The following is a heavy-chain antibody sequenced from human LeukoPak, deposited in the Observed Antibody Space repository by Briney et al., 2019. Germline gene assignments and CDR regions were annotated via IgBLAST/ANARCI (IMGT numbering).Heavy chain of an antibody. CDR2: ISSSSSYI. CDR3: ASLAYCSSTSCYGMDV. Sequence: PGGTLRLSCADSGFTFSSYSMNWVRQAPGKGLEWVSSISSSSSYIYYADSVKGRFTISRDNAKNSLYLQMNSLRAEDTAVYYCASLAYCSSTSCYGMDVWGQGTTVTVSS. CDR1: GFTFSSYS. D-gene: IGHD2-2*01. V-gene: IGHV3-21*01. J-gene: IGHJ6*02.